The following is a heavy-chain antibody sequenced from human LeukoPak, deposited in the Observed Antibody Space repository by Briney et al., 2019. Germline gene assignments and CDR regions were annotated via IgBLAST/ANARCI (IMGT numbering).Heavy chain of an antibody. V-gene: IGHV4-4*07. J-gene: IGHJ4*02. CDR2: TSASGST. D-gene: IGHD3-10*01. CDR3: AREATMAV. CDR1: GASIPNYY. Sequence: SDTLSLTCAVSGASIPNYYWSWIRQPAGKGLEWIGRTSASGSTNYNPSLKSRVTMSADTSKNQFSLKLTSVTAADTAGYYCAREATMAVWGQGTLVTVSS.